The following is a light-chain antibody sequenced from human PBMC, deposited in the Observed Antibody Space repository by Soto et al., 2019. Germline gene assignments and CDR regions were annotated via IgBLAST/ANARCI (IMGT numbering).Light chain of an antibody. CDR3: QLYRRSIT. J-gene: IGKJ5*01. CDR2: GAS. Sequence: EIVLAQSPGTLSLSPGERATLSCRASQSVGSSYLAWYQQKPGQAPRLLIYGASSRATGIPDRFSGSGSGTDFNLTITRLEPEDFAVYYCQLYRRSITFGQGTRLETK. V-gene: IGKV3-20*01. CDR1: QSVGSSY.